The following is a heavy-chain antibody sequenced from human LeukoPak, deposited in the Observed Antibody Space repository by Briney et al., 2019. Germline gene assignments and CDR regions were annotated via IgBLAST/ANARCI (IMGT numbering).Heavy chain of an antibody. D-gene: IGHD1-26*01. CDR3: ARLRADAGSGHNWFDP. CDR2: IVPIVNRA. V-gene: IGHV1-69*02. Sequence: SVKLLCDDCGGGLECYCIGWVHHATGKGLEWMGRIVPIVNRANSAQRFQGRVTITADTSTNTVYMELSSLSSDDTAVYYCARLRADAGSGHNWFDPWGQGTLVTVSS. J-gene: IGHJ5*02. CDR1: GGGLECYC.